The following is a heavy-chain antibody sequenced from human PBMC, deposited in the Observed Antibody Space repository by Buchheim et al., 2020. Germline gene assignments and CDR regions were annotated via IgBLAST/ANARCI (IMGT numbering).Heavy chain of an antibody. CDR2: ISSSSSVR. CDR1: EFTFSTYT. CDR3: VRGDRRDY. J-gene: IGHJ4*02. D-gene: IGHD2-15*01. Sequence: ELQLVESGGGLVKPGGSLRLSCAASEFTFSTYTMNWVRQGPVKGLEWVASISSSSSVRYYADSVKGRFAISRNNAENSLYLHMSILRAEDTAVYYCVRGDRRDYWGQGTL. V-gene: IGHV3-21*01.